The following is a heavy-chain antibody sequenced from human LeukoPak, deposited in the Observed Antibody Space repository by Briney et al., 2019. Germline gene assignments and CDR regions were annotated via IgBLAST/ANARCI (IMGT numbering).Heavy chain of an antibody. CDR2: IKKDGSEE. D-gene: IGHD1-14*01. Sequence: GGSLRLSCAASGFTLNSYLMSWVRQAPGRGLEWVANIKKDGSEESYLDSVKGRFTVSRDNAKNSLFLQMSSLRGEDTAVYYCARSNPNRNALDLWGQGTMVTISS. J-gene: IGHJ3*01. V-gene: IGHV3-7*01. CDR3: ARSNPNRNALDL. CDR1: GFTLNSYL.